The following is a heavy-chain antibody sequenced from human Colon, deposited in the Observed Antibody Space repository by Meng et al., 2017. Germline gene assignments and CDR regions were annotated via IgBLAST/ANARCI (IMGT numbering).Heavy chain of an antibody. Sequence: QITLKGSGPTLVKPTQTLTLTCSISGFALSGVTVAWIRQPPGKALECLAVIYWDDDKRYRPSLESRLTITKDTSKNQVVLTMTNVDPVDTATYYCARARELWGRPLPSPFDYWGPETLVTVSS. CDR3: ARARELWGRPLPSPFDY. CDR1: GFALSGVT. V-gene: IGHV2-5*02. J-gene: IGHJ4*02. CDR2: IYWDDDK. D-gene: IGHD7-27*01.